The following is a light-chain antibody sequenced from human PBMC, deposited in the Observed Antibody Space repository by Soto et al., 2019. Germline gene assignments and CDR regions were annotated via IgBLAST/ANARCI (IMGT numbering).Light chain of an antibody. CDR1: QSVSRNY. CDR2: DAS. V-gene: IGKV3-20*01. CDR3: QQYGRTPLT. Sequence: EIVLTQSPGTLSLSPGERASLSCRASQSVSRNYVAWYHYKPGQAPRLLIYDASTMATGIPDRFSGSGSGADFTLTISRLEPEDFAVYFCQQYGRTPLTFGGGSKVEIK. J-gene: IGKJ4*01.